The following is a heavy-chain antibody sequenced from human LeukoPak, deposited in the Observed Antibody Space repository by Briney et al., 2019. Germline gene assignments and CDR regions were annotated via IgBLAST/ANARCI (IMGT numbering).Heavy chain of an antibody. Sequence: GASVKVSFKASGYTFTGYYMHWVRQAPGQGLEWMGWINPNSGGTNYAQKFQGRVTMTRDTSISTAYMELSRLRSDDTAVYYCARETFLDGGYGMDVWGQGTTVTVSS. J-gene: IGHJ6*02. V-gene: IGHV1-2*02. CDR1: GYTFTGYY. CDR2: INPNSGGT. CDR3: ARETFLDGGYGMDV. D-gene: IGHD3/OR15-3a*01.